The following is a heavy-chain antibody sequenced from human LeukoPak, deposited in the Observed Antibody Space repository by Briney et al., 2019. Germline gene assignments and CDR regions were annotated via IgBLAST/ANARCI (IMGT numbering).Heavy chain of an antibody. V-gene: IGHV4-39*01. Sequence: PSETLSLTCSVSGGSIGSSAYHWSWFRQHPGKGLEWIVSIFHGGSTSYNPSLKSRVATSVDTSKNQFSLKLSSVTAADTAVYYCARRPPGGAFDVWGQGTMVTVSS. CDR2: IFHGGST. CDR3: ARRPPGGAFDV. D-gene: IGHD3-16*01. CDR1: GGSIGSSAYH. J-gene: IGHJ3*01.